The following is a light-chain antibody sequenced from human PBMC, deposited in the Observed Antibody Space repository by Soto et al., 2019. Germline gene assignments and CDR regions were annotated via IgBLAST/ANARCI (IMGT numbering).Light chain of an antibody. Sequence: QSALTQPASVSGSPGQSITISCTGTSSDVGGYNYVSWSQQRPGKAPKLMIYDVSNRPSGVSNRFSGSKSGNTASLTISGLQAEDEADYYCSSYTSSSKVFGGGTQLTGL. J-gene: IGLJ3*02. V-gene: IGLV2-14*01. CDR2: DVS. CDR3: SSYTSSSKV. CDR1: SSDVGGYNY.